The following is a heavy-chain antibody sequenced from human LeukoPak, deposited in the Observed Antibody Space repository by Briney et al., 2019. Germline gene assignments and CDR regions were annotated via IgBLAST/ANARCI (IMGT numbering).Heavy chain of an antibody. CDR1: GFTFSSYG. D-gene: IGHD2-21*02. Sequence: PGGSLRLSCAASGFTFSSYGMHWVRQAPGKGLEWVAFIRYDGSNKYYADSVKGRFTISRDNSKNTLYLQMNSLRAEDTAVYYCARDPMVTAIAYLDYWGQGTLVTVSS. V-gene: IGHV3-30*02. CDR2: IRYDGSNK. J-gene: IGHJ4*02. CDR3: ARDPMVTAIAYLDY.